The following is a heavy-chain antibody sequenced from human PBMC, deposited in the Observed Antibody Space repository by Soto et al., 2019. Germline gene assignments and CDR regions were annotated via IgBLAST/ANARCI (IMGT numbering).Heavy chain of an antibody. J-gene: IGHJ6*03. CDR3: ARGSWDDVSGHFYMDV. CDR1: GDSVSSNSAA. CDR2: TYYRSKWYS. V-gene: IGHV6-1*01. D-gene: IGHD1-1*01. Sequence: SPALSLTCDISGDSVSSNSAAWNWIRQTPTRGLEWLGRTYYRSKWYSNYAISVKSRVTVNPDTFKNQFSLQLNSVTPEDTAVYYCARGSWDDVSGHFYMDVWGKGTTVTVS.